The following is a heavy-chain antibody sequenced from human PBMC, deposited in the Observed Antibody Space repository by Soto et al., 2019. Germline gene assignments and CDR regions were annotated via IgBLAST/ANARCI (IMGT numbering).Heavy chain of an antibody. CDR2: ISYDGSNK. CDR3: ARGGSSGWFYAFDI. CDR1: GFTFSSYA. V-gene: IGHV3-30-3*01. J-gene: IGHJ3*02. D-gene: IGHD6-19*01. Sequence: GGSLRLSCAASGFTFSSYAMHWVRQAPGKGLEWVAVISYDGSNKYYADSVKGRFTISRDNSKNTRYLQMNSLRAEDTAVYYCARGGSSGWFYAFDIWGQGTMVTVSS.